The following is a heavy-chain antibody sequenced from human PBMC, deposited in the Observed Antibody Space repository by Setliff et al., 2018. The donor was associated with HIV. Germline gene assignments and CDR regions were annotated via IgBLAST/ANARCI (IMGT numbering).Heavy chain of an antibody. Sequence: SETLSLTCPVSGYSISSGYYWGWIRQPPGRGLEWIGAIHHSGNTYYNPSLKSRVITSIDKSKNQFSLKIDSVTAADTAVYYCARRPLFGVVIASVAKMELDYWGQGTLVTVSS. V-gene: IGHV4-38-2*01. CDR1: GYSISSGYY. CDR2: IHHSGNT. J-gene: IGHJ4*02. CDR3: ARRPLFGVVIASVAKMELDY. D-gene: IGHD3-3*01.